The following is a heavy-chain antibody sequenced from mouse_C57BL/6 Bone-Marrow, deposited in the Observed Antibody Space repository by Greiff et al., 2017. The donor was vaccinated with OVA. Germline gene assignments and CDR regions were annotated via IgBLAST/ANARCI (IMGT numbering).Heavy chain of an antibody. V-gene: IGHV1-59*01. CDR2: IDPSDSYT. CDR3: ASSLYYFDY. CDR1: GYTFTSYW. Sequence: VQLQQPGAELVRPGTSVKLSCTASGYTFTSYWMHWVKQRPGQGLEWIGVIDPSDSYTNYNQKFKGKATLTVDTSSSTAYMQLSSLTSEDSAVYYCASSLYYFDYWGQGTTLTVSS. J-gene: IGHJ2*01.